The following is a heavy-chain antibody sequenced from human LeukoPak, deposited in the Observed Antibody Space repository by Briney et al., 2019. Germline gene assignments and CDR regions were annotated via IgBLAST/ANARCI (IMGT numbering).Heavy chain of an antibody. V-gene: IGHV4-30-2*01. CDR2: IYHSGST. D-gene: IGHD2-2*02. CDR1: GGSISIYY. Sequence: SETLSLTCTVSGGSISIYYWSWIRQPPGKGLEWIGYIYHSGSTYYNPSLKSRVTISVDRSKNQFSLKLSSVTAADTAVYYCEGVVPAAIRRDYYYYYMDVWGKGTTVTVSS. CDR3: EGVVPAAIRRDYYYYYMDV. J-gene: IGHJ6*03.